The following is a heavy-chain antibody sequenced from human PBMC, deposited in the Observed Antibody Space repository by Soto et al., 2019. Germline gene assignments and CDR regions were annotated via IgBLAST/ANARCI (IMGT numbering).Heavy chain of an antibody. CDR1: GFSFRKYA. V-gene: IGHV3-23*01. D-gene: IGHD4-4*01. Sequence: GGSLRLSCVGSGFSFRKYAMNWVRQAPGKGLEWVSGISGSGGSGRGFYADPVKGRFTISRDNSKNTLYLEMNSLRAEDTAVYYCAKDLDDYSSAIDFWGQGTLVTVSS. J-gene: IGHJ4*02. CDR2: ISGSGGSGRG. CDR3: AKDLDDYSSAIDF.